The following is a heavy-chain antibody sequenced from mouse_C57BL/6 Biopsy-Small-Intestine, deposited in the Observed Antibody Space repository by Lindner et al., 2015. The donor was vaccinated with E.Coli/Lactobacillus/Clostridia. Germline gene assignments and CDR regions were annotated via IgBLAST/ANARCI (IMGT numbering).Heavy chain of an antibody. Sequence: VQLQESGGGLVQPKGSLKLSCAASGFSFNTYAMNWVRQAPGKGLEWVARIRSKSNNYATYYADSVKDRFTISRDDSESMLYLQMNNLKTEDTAMYYCVRQGPVAWFAYWGQGTLVTVSA. J-gene: IGHJ3*01. CDR2: IRSKSNNYAT. CDR3: VRQGPVAWFAY. V-gene: IGHV10-1*01. D-gene: IGHD1-1*01. CDR1: GFSFNTYA.